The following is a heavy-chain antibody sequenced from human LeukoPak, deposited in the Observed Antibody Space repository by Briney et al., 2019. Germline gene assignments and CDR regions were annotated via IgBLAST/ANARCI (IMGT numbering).Heavy chain of an antibody. J-gene: IGHJ4*02. D-gene: IGHD3-10*01. Sequence: SETLSLTCAVYGGSFSGYYWSWTRQPPGKGLEWIGEINHSGSTNYNPSLKSRVTISVDTSKNQFSLKLSSVTAADTAVYYCARWYYYGSGSSQWGQGTLVTVSS. CDR1: GGSFSGYY. CDR2: INHSGST. CDR3: ARWYYYGSGSSQ. V-gene: IGHV4-34*01.